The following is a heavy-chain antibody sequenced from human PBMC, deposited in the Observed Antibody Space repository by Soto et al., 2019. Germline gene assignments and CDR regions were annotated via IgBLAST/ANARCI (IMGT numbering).Heavy chain of an antibody. Sequence: QVQLVQSGAEVKKPGASVKVSCKASGYIFTSFAISWVRQAPGQGLESMGWISADNGNTNYAQKLQGRVTMTTDTSTSTAYMELRSLRSDDTAVYYCAIIRNYYDSSGYLYWGQGTLVTVSS. CDR3: AIIRNYYDSSGYLY. CDR1: GYIFTSFA. V-gene: IGHV1-18*01. D-gene: IGHD3-22*01. J-gene: IGHJ4*02. CDR2: ISADNGNT.